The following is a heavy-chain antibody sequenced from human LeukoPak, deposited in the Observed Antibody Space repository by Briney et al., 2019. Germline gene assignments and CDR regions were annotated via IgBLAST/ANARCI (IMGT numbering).Heavy chain of an antibody. CDR2: ISWNSGSI. J-gene: IGHJ4*02. D-gene: IGHD5-18*01. CDR3: AKDMKGGYSYGYTFVY. CDR1: GFTFDDYA. Sequence: GGSLRLSCAASGFTFDDYAMHWVRQAPGKGLEWVSGISWNSGSIGYADSVKGRFTISRDNAKNSLYLQMNSLRAEDTALYYCAKDMKGGYSYGYTFVYWGQGTLVTVSS. V-gene: IGHV3-9*01.